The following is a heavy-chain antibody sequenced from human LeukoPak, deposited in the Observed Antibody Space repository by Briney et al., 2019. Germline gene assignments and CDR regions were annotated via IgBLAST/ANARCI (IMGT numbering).Heavy chain of an antibody. Sequence: GGSLRLSWAASGFTFSSYSMNWVRQAPGKGLEWVSFISTSSSYIHNADSVKGRFTISRDNAENSLYLQMNSLRAEDTAVYYCARAAIAAARIYYYMDVWGKGTTVTVSS. CDR2: ISTSSSYI. V-gene: IGHV3-21*01. D-gene: IGHD6-13*01. CDR1: GFTFSSYS. CDR3: ARAAIAAARIYYYMDV. J-gene: IGHJ6*03.